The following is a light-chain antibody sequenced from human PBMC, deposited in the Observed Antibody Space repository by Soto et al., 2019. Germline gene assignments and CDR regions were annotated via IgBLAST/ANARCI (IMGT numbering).Light chain of an antibody. Sequence: EIVLTQSPGTLSLSPVERATLSFRASQTVSSSYLAWYQQKPGQAPRLLIYGASNRATGIPDRFGGSGSGADFTLTISRLGPEDFAVYYCQQYGSSPRTFGQGTKVDIK. CDR1: QTVSSSY. CDR3: QQYGSSPRT. J-gene: IGKJ1*01. V-gene: IGKV3-20*01. CDR2: GAS.